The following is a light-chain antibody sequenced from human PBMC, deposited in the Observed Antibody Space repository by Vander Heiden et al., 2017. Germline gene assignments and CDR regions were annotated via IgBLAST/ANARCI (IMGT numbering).Light chain of an antibody. CDR1: QSVGVF. V-gene: IGKV3-11*01. CDR3: QQRGNWLVS. J-gene: IGKJ4*01. CDR2: DTF. Sequence: VLTQSPATVSLSPGERVTLSCRASQSVGVFLAWYQQKPGQAPRLLIYDTFHRASGVPPRFSGSGSGTDFTLTISSLEPDDFALYYCQQRGNWLVSFGGGTRVEI.